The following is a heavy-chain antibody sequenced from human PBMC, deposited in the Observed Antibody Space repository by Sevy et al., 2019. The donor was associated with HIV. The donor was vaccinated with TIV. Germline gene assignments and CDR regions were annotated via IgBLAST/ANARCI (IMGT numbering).Heavy chain of an antibody. Sequence: ASVKVSCKASGYTFTGYYIHWVRQAPGQGLEWMGWINPNSDGTNYFQKFQGRVTMTSDTSINTAYMDLRRLRSDDTAVYYCARGENFWTASYYFDYWGQGTLVTVSS. V-gene: IGHV1-2*02. CDR3: ARGENFWTASYYFDY. CDR2: INPNSDGT. D-gene: IGHD3-3*01. CDR1: GYTFTGYY. J-gene: IGHJ4*02.